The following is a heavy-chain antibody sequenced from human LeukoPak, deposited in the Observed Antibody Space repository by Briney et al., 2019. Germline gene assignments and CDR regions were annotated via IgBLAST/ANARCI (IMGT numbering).Heavy chain of an antibody. D-gene: IGHD6-13*01. CDR1: GFTVSSNY. CDR3: ARLGIAAAGKVSSFDY. V-gene: IGHV3-53*01. CDR2: IYSGGST. J-gene: IGHJ4*02. Sequence: GXSLRLSCAASGFTVSSNYMSWVRQAPGKGLEWVSVIYSGGSTYYADSVKGRFTISRDNSKNTLYLQMNSLRAEDTAVYYCARLGIAAAGKVSSFDYWGQGTLVTVSS.